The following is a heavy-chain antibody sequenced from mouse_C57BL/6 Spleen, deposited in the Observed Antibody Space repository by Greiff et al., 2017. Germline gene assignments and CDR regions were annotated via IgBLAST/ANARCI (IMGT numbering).Heavy chain of an antibody. CDR3: ARSDYGGGGDY. V-gene: IGHV1-81*01. D-gene: IGHD1-2*01. Sequence: QVQLQQSGAELARPGASVKLSCKASGYTFTSYGISWVKQSTGQGLEWIGEIYPRSGNTYYNEKFKGKATLTADNSSSTAYMELRSLTSEDSAGYFCARSDYGGGGDYWGQGTTLTVSS. CDR1: GYTFTSYG. J-gene: IGHJ2*01. CDR2: IYPRSGNT.